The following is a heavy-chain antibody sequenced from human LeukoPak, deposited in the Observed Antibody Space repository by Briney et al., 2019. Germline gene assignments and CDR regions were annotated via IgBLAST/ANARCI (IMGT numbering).Heavy chain of an antibody. V-gene: IGHV3-21*01. Sequence: PGGSLRLSCAASGFTFSSYSMNWVRQAPGKGLEWVSSISSGSSYIYYADSVKGRFTISRDNAKNSLYLQMNSLRAEDTAVYYCAREHGSGSYYTDYWGQGTLVTVSS. CDR3: AREHGSGSYYTDY. D-gene: IGHD3-10*01. CDR2: ISSGSSYI. J-gene: IGHJ4*02. CDR1: GFTFSSYS.